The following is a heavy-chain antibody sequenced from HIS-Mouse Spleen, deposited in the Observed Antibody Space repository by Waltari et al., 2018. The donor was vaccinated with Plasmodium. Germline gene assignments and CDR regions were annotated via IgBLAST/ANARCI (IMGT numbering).Heavy chain of an antibody. CDR2: MKKDGSEK. D-gene: IGHD6-13*01. Sequence: EVQLVESGGGLVQPGGSLRLSCAASGFTFSSYWMSWVRQAPGKGLELVVNMKKDGSEKYYVDSVKCRFTISRDNAKNSLYLQMNSLRAEDTAVYYCASSWYWYFDLWGRGTLVTVSS. J-gene: IGHJ2*01. V-gene: IGHV3-7*01. CDR3: ASSWYWYFDL. CDR1: GFTFSSYW.